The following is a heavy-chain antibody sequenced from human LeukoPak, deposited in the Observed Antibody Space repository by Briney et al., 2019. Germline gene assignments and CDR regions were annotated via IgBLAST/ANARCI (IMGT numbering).Heavy chain of an antibody. V-gene: IGHV3-23*01. CDR1: GFTFSSYA. Sequence: GGSLRLSCAASGFTFSSYAMSWVRQAPGKGLEWVSAISGSGGTTYYADSVKGRFTISRDNSKNTLYLQMNRLRAEDTAVYYCAKILVIVVWGSALDYWGQGTLVTVSS. CDR3: AKILVIVVWGSALDY. CDR2: ISGSGGTT. J-gene: IGHJ4*02. D-gene: IGHD3-16*01.